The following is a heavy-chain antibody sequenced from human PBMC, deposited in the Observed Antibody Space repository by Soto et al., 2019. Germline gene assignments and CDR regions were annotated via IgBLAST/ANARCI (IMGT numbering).Heavy chain of an antibody. J-gene: IGHJ5*02. CDR2: ISYAGSNK. D-gene: IGHD1-26*01. CDR1: GFTFSSYG. V-gene: IGHV3-30*18. CDR3: AKASGSYHYNWFDP. Sequence: GGSLRLSCAASGFTFSSYGMHWVRQAPGKGLEWVAVISYAGSNKYYADSVKGRFTISRDNSKNTLYLQMNSLRAEDTAVYYCAKASGSYHYNWFDPWGQGTLVTVSS.